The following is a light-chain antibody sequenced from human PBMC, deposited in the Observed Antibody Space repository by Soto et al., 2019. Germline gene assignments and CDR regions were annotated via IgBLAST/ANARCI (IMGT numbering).Light chain of an antibody. CDR2: GAS. CDR1: QSVSSN. Sequence: EIVMTQSPATLSVSPGERATLSCRASQSVSSNLAWYQQKPGQAPRLLIYGASTRATGIPARFSGSGSGTEFTLTISSLQSEDFAVYDCQQYNNWPTYTCGQGTKLEIK. J-gene: IGKJ2*01. CDR3: QQYNNWPTYT. V-gene: IGKV3-15*01.